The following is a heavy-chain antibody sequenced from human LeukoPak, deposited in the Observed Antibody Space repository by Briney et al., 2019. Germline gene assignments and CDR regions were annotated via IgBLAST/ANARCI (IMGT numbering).Heavy chain of an antibody. J-gene: IGHJ4*02. CDR1: GGSISSSNW. V-gene: IGHV4-4*02. Sequence: SETLSLTCAVSGGSISSSNWWTWVRQPPGKGLEWIGEMYHSGRTNYNPSLKSRVTISIDKSKNQFSLNLSSVTAAEKAVYYCGYSSGWYKIDDWGQGTLVTVSS. D-gene: IGHD6-19*01. CDR2: MYHSGRT. CDR3: GYSSGWYKIDD.